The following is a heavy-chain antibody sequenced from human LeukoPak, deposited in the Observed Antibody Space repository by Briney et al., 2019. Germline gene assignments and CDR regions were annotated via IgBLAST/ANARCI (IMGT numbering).Heavy chain of an antibody. D-gene: IGHD2-15*01. CDR1: GYTFTSYG. CDR2: ISAYNGNT. V-gene: IGHV1-18*04. CDR3: ARAVGGYCSGGSCYTDDY. Sequence: ASVRVSCKASGYTFTSYGIRWVRQAPGQGGEWMGWISAYNGNTKYTQKLQGRVTMTTDTSTSTAYMELRSLRSDDTAVYYCARAVGGYCSGGSCYTDDYWGQGTLVTVSS. J-gene: IGHJ4*02.